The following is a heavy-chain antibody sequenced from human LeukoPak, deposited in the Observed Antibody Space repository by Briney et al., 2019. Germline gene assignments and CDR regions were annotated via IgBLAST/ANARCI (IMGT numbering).Heavy chain of an antibody. CDR3: ARGRPVLLWFGEPSNWFDP. CDR2: IYDSGST. V-gene: IGHV4-59*12. CDR1: GGSISNYF. J-gene: IGHJ5*02. D-gene: IGHD3-10*01. Sequence: SETLSLTCTVSGGSISNYFWSWIRQPPGKGLEWIGYIYDSGSTNYNPSLKSRVTISVDTSENQFSLKLSSVTAADTAVYYCARGRPVLLWFGEPSNWFDPWGQGTLVTVSS.